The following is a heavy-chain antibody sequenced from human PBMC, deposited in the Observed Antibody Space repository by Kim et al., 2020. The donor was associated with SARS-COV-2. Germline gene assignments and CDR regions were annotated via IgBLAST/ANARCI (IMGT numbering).Heavy chain of an antibody. CDR3: ARIRRDSSAYRKIDP. V-gene: IGHV2-70*01. D-gene: IGHD3-22*01. CDR2: IDWDDDK. CDR1: GFSLSTSGMC. J-gene: IGHJ5*02. Sequence: SGPTLVHPTPTLTLTCTFSGFSLSTSGMCVTWIRQPPGKALEWLAMIDWDDDKHYSTSLRSRLTISKDISKNQVVLTMTNIDPVDTATFYCARIRRDSSAYRKIDPWGRGTLVTVSS.